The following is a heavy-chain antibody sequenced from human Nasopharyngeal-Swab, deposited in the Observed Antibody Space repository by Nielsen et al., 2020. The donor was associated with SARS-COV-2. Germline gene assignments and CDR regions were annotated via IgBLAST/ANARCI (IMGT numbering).Heavy chain of an antibody. D-gene: IGHD6-19*01. CDR1: GFRFDDYA. J-gene: IGHJ4*02. Sequence: GGSLGLSCAASGFRFDDYAMHWVRQAPGKGLEWVSGINWNSGSLAYADSVKGRFTISRDNAKNSLYLQVNSLRPEDTAFYYCAQSRGPGIITVSGAGSPFDYWGRGTLVTVSS. CDR2: INWNSGSL. CDR3: AQSRGPGIITVSGAGSPFDY. V-gene: IGHV3-9*01.